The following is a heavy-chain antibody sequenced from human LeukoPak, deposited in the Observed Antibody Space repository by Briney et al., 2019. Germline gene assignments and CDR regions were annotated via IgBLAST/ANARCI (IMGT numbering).Heavy chain of an antibody. V-gene: IGHV1-2*02. Sequence: ASVKFSCKASGYTFTGYYMHWVRQAPGQGLEWMGWINPNSGGTNYAQKFQGRVTMTRDTSISTAYMELSRLRSDDTAVYYCARERVASIGTTVFDYWGQGTLVTVSS. J-gene: IGHJ4*02. CDR3: ARERVASIGTTVFDY. D-gene: IGHD4-17*01. CDR2: INPNSGGT. CDR1: GYTFTGYY.